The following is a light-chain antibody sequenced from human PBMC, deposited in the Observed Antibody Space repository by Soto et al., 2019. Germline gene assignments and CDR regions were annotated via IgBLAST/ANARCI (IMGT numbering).Light chain of an antibody. CDR3: NSHTSSGFRV. V-gene: IGLV2-14*01. Sequence: QSALTQPASVSGSPGQSITISCTGTSSDVGGYNHVSWYQHHPGKAPKLMIYEVSNRPSGVSNRVSGSKSGYTASLTISGLQAEDEADYYCNSHTSSGFRVFGTATKLTVL. J-gene: IGLJ1*01. CDR2: EVS. CDR1: SSDVGGYNH.